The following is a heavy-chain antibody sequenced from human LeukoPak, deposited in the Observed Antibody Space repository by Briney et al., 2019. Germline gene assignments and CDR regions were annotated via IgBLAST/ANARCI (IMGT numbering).Heavy chain of an antibody. CDR2: ISTRSTYL. Sequence: GGSLRLSCAASGFTFSDYAMSWVRQAPGKGLEWVSAISTRSTYLFYADSVKGRFTISRDNAKNSLYLQLNSLRAEDTAVYYCARMGYYDRSGFSDYWGQGTLVTVSS. CDR3: ARMGYYDRSGFSDY. CDR1: GFTFSDYA. J-gene: IGHJ4*02. D-gene: IGHD3-22*01. V-gene: IGHV3-21*01.